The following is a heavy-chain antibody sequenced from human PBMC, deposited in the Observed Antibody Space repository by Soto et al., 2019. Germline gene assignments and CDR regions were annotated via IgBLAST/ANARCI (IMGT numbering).Heavy chain of an antibody. CDR1: GSTYPTYG. J-gene: IGHJ3*02. V-gene: IGHV1-18*01. Sequence: ASVKVCCKASGSTYPTYGMSWVRQEPGQGLEWMGWISAYNGNTDYAQKLQGRVTMTTDTSTSTAYMELRSLRSGDTAVYYCARDTKDYGDDAFDIWGQGTMVTVSS. D-gene: IGHD4-17*01. CDR2: ISAYNGNT. CDR3: ARDTKDYGDDAFDI.